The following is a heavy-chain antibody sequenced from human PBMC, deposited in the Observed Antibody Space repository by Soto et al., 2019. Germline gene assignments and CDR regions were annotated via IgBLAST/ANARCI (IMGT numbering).Heavy chain of an antibody. Sequence: QVQLVQSGAEVKKPGSSVKVSCKASGGTFSTYAISWVRQAPGQGLEWMGGIIPIFATPNYAQKFQGRVTIAADESTSTAYMELSSLRSEDTAVYYCAAGPSGDYISDYWGQGTLVTVSS. CDR2: IIPIFATP. CDR3: AAGPSGDYISDY. D-gene: IGHD4-17*01. V-gene: IGHV1-69*12. J-gene: IGHJ4*02. CDR1: GGTFSTYA.